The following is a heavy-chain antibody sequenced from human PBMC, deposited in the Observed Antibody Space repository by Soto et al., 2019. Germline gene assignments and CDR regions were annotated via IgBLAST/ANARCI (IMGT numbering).Heavy chain of an antibody. J-gene: IGHJ6*02. CDR1: GFTFSSYG. D-gene: IGHD6-19*01. Sequence: PGGSLRLSCAASGFTFSSYGMHWVRQAPGKGLEWVAVILYDGSKKCYADSVKGRFTISRDNSKNTLYLQMSSLRAEDTALYYCVKDGSSGWPYFDDMDVWGQGTTVTVSS. V-gene: IGHV3-30*18. CDR2: ILYDGSKK. CDR3: VKDGSSGWPYFDDMDV.